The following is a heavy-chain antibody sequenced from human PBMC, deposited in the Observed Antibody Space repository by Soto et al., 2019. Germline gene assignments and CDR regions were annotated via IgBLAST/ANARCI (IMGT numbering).Heavy chain of an antibody. V-gene: IGHV3-23*01. CDR3: GRHPSQYSSWYFDY. CDR1: GFTFSSYA. D-gene: IGHD6-6*01. Sequence: GGSLRLSCAASGFTFSSYAMSWVRQAPGKGLEWVSAISGSGGSTYYADSVKGRFTISRDNSKNTLYLQMNSLRAEDTAVYYCGRHPSQYSSWYFDYWGQGTLVTVSS. J-gene: IGHJ4*02. CDR2: ISGSGGST.